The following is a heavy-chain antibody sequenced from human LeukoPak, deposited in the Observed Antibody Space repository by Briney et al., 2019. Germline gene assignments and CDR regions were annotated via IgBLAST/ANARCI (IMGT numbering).Heavy chain of an antibody. Sequence: GGSLRLSCAASGFTFSSYAMSWVRQAPGKGLEWVSAISGSGGSTYYADSVKGRFTISRDNSKNTLYLQMNSLRAEDTALYYCALRVVAALGGWFDPWGQGTLVTVSS. CDR1: GFTFSSYA. V-gene: IGHV3-23*01. CDR3: ALRVVAALGGWFDP. CDR2: ISGSGGST. J-gene: IGHJ5*02. D-gene: IGHD2-15*01.